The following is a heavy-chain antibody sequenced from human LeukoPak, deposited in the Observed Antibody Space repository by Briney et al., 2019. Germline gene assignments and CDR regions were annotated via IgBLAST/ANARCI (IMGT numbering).Heavy chain of an antibody. CDR2: INHSGST. V-gene: IGHV4-34*01. CDR1: GGSFSGYY. D-gene: IGHD1-26*01. Sequence: SETLSLTCAVYGGSFSGYYWSWIRQPPGKGLEWIGEINHSGSTNYNPSLKSRVTISVDTSKNQFSLKLSSVTAADTAVYYCARDSVYSGSSLDYWGQGALVTVSS. J-gene: IGHJ4*02. CDR3: ARDSVYSGSSLDY.